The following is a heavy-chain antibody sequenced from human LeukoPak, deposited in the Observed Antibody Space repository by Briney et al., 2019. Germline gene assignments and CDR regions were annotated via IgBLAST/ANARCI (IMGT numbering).Heavy chain of an antibody. CDR3: VRNSNNFDY. Sequence: PGGSLRLSCAASGFTFSDYYMSWIRQAPGKGLEWVSYISDTSSYTNYADSVKGRFTISRDNAENSLFLQMNSLRAEDTAVYYCVRNSNNFDYWGQGTLVTVSS. D-gene: IGHD6-13*01. V-gene: IGHV3-11*03. J-gene: IGHJ4*02. CDR1: GFTFSDYY. CDR2: ISDTSSYT.